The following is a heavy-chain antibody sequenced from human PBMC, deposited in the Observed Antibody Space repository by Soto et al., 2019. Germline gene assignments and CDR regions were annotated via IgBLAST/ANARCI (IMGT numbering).Heavy chain of an antibody. V-gene: IGHV4-31*03. J-gene: IGHJ6*02. D-gene: IGHD2-2*01. CDR3: ARALRDHLPYGMDG. Sequence: SETLSLTCTVSGGSISSGGYYWSWIRQHPGKGLEWIGYIYYSGSTYYNPSLKSRVTISVDTSKNQFSLKLSSVTAAPTAAYSCARALRDHLPYGMDGWGPGTAVTVSS. CDR1: GGSISSGGYY. CDR2: IYYSGST.